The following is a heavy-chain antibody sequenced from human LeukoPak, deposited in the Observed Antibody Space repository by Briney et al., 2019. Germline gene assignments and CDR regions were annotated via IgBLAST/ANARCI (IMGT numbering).Heavy chain of an antibody. D-gene: IGHD3/OR15-3a*01. CDR1: GFTFSNYA. V-gene: IGHV3-23*01. J-gene: IGHJ3*02. CDR2: INGNGGST. CDR3: AKGGLVHPLHI. Sequence: GGSLRVSCAASGFTFSNYAMSWVRQAPGKGLEWVSGINGNGGSTYNTDSVKGRFTISRDNSKNTLYLQMNSLRAEDTAVYYCAKGGLVHPLHIWGQGTMVTVSS.